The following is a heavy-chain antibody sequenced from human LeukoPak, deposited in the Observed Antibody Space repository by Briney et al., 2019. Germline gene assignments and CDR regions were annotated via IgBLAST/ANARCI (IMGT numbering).Heavy chain of an antibody. D-gene: IGHD2-15*01. V-gene: IGHV4-59*01. Sequence: SETLSLTCTVSGGSISSYYWSWIRQPPGKGLEWIGYIYYSGSTNYNPSLKSRVTISVDTSKNQFSLKLSSVTAADTAVYYCARGGVYCSGGSCFLDAFDIWGQGTMVTVSS. CDR1: GGSISSYY. CDR2: IYYSGST. J-gene: IGHJ3*02. CDR3: ARGGVYCSGGSCFLDAFDI.